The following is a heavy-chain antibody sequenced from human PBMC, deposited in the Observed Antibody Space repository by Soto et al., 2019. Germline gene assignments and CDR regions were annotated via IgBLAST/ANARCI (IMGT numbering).Heavy chain of an antibody. D-gene: IGHD6-25*01. Sequence: QVQLVESGGGVVQPGRSLRLSCAASGFTFSTYDMHWVRQAPGKGLEWVAVISSDGSNEYYADSVKGRFTISRDNSKITLYVQMHSLRAEDPAVYYCAEDLGDSSADDGADYWGQGTLVTVSS. CDR3: AEDLGDSSADDGADY. CDR1: GFTFSTYD. CDR2: ISSDGSNE. V-gene: IGHV3-30*18. J-gene: IGHJ4*02.